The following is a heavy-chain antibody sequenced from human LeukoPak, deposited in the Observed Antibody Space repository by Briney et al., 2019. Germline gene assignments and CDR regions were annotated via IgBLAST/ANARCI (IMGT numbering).Heavy chain of an antibody. CDR2: VSAYSGDT. CDR1: GYIFTSYG. Sequence: ASVKVSCKASGYIFTSYGMNWVRQAPGEGLEWRGWVSAYSGDTNYVQKFQGRVAMTTDTSKSTAYMELRSLRSDDTAIYYCARDLRPSYYGSTTPWWFDPWGQGTLVTVSS. J-gene: IGHJ5*02. CDR3: ARDLRPSYYGSTTPWWFDP. D-gene: IGHD3-10*01. V-gene: IGHV1-18*01.